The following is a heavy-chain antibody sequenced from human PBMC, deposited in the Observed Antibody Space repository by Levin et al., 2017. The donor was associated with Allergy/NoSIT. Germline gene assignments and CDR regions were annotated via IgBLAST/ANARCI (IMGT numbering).Heavy chain of an antibody. V-gene: IGHV4-59*01. CDR2: IYYSGST. Sequence: SQTLSLTCTVSGGSITNYYWSWIRQPPGKGLEWIGYIYYSGSTNYNPSLQSRLTISVDTSKNQFSLKLSSVTAADSAMYYCARDWTTAAPRGGHYYYSMDVWGQGTTVTVSS. CDR3: ARDWTTAAPRGGHYYYSMDV. D-gene: IGHD4-11*01. J-gene: IGHJ6*02. CDR1: GGSITNYY.